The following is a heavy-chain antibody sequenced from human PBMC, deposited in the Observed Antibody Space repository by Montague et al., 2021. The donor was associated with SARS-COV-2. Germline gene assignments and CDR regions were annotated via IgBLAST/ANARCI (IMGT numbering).Heavy chain of an antibody. CDR3: ARSYGTTVVTRPFDS. J-gene: IGHJ4*02. CDR1: GFSLSTSGMC. V-gene: IGHV2-70*01. CDR2: IDWDDEK. Sequence: PALVKPTQTLTLTCTFSGFSLSTSGMCVSWIRQPPGKALEWLTLIDWDDEKYYSTSLKTRLTISKDTSKNQVVLTMTNMDPVDTATYYCARSYGTTVVTRPFDSWGQGTLVTVSS. D-gene: IGHD4-23*01.